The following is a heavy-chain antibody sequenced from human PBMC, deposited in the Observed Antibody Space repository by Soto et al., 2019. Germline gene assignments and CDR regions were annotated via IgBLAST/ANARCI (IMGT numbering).Heavy chain of an antibody. CDR3: AKDVSSSWYGVWFDP. D-gene: IGHD6-13*01. CDR2: INSDETIT. CDR1: GFTFSNYW. Sequence: GGSLRLSCAASGFTFSNYWMHWVRQSPGKGLVWVSRINSDETITSYADSVKGRFTISRDNAKNTPYLQMNSLRAEDTAVYYCAKDVSSSWYGVWFDPWGQGTLVTVSS. V-gene: IGHV3-74*01. J-gene: IGHJ5*02.